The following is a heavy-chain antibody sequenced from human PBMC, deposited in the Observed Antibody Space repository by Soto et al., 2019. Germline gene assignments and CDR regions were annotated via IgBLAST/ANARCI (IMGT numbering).Heavy chain of an antibody. CDR3: ARKLEGSVRLVEWLSYMRFDP. Sequence: SETLSLTCGVRGDSLTGYSWSWIRQPPGKGLEWIGEINFQGTTNYHPSLRSRPSMSVDMSKSQISLNMSSVTAADTALYFCARKLEGSVRLVEWLSYMRFDPWGPGTLVTVSS. V-gene: IGHV4-34*01. CDR1: GDSLTGYS. J-gene: IGHJ5*02. D-gene: IGHD3-3*01. CDR2: INFQGTT.